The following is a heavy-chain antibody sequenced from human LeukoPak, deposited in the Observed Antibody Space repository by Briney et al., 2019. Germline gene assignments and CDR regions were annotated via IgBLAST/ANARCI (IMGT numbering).Heavy chain of an antibody. Sequence: PGGSLRLSCAASGFTFSSYSMNWVRQAPGKGLEWVSSISSSSSYIYYADSVKGRFTISRDNAKNSLYLQMNSLRAEDTAVYYCARDDRDIEVVVAAPPDWFDPWGQGTLVTVSS. CDR2: ISSSSSYI. CDR1: GFTFSSYS. CDR3: ARDDRDIEVVVAAPPDWFDP. J-gene: IGHJ5*02. V-gene: IGHV3-21*01. D-gene: IGHD2-15*01.